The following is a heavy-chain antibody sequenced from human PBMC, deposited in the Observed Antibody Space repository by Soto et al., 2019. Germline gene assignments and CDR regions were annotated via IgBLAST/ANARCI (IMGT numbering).Heavy chain of an antibody. Sequence: SVKVSCKASGGTFSSYTISWVRQAPGQGLEWMGRIIPILGIANYAQKFQGRVTITADKSTSTAYMELSSLRSEDTAVYYCAIPAANPLDPLASWGQGTMVTVAS. V-gene: IGHV1-69*02. J-gene: IGHJ3*01. CDR3: AIPAANPLDPLAS. CDR2: IIPILGIA. CDR1: GGTFSSYT. D-gene: IGHD2-2*01.